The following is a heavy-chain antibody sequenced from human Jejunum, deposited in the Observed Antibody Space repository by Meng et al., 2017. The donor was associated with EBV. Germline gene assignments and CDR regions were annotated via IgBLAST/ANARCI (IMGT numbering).Heavy chain of an antibody. CDR3: ARYSGSYSLAN. CDR1: GNTFTDYA. D-gene: IGHD3-10*01. V-gene: IGHV7-4-1*02. Sequence: LVQAGCDVKNPGASWRLSFKASGNTFTDYAILWVRQAPGQGLEWMGEINTANGNPTYAQAFTGRFVFSLDTSVNTAFLQISDLKAEDSALYYCARYSGSYSLANWGQGTLVTVSS. CDR2: INTANGNP. J-gene: IGHJ4*02.